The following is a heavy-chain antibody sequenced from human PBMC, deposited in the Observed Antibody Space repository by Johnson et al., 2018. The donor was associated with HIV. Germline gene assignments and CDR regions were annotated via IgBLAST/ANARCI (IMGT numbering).Heavy chain of an antibody. CDR3: AKDLQTYGRGLGVFDI. V-gene: IGHV3-30-3*01. Sequence: VQLVESGGGVVQPGRSLRLSCAASGFTFSSYAMHWVRQAPGKGLEWVAVISYDGSNKYYADSVKGRFTISRDNSKNTLYLQLNSLGAEDTAFYYCAKDLQTYGRGLGVFDIWGQGTMVTVSS. CDR2: ISYDGSNK. CDR1: GFTFSSYA. J-gene: IGHJ3*02. D-gene: IGHD3-10*02.